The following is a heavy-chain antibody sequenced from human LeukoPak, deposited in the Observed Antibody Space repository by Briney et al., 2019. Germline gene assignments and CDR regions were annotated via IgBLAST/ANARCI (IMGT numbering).Heavy chain of an antibody. D-gene: IGHD2-15*01. J-gene: IGHJ6*04. CDR3: AGTYCSGGSCYSELYYYYDMDV. CDR1: GYSISSGYY. CDR2: IYHSGST. V-gene: IGHV4-38-2*01. Sequence: PSETLSLTCAVSGYSISSGYYWGWIRQPPGKGLEWIGSIYHSGSTYYNPSLKSRVTISVDTSKNQFSLKLSSVTAADTAVYYCAGTYCSGGSCYSELYYYYDMDVWGKGTTVTVSS.